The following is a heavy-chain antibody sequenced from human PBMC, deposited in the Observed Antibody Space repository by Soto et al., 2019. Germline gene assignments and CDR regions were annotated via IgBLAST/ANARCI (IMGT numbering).Heavy chain of an antibody. D-gene: IGHD2-8*01. J-gene: IGHJ5*02. CDR1: GYTFTSYD. Sequence: QMQLVQSGAEVKKPGASVKVSCKASGYTFTSYDINWVRQATGQGLEWMGWMNPNSGNTGYAQKFQGRVTMTRNTSISTAYMELSSLRSEDTAVYYCARGRYCTNGVCLWFDPWGQGTLVTVSS. CDR3: ARGRYCTNGVCLWFDP. CDR2: MNPNSGNT. V-gene: IGHV1-8*01.